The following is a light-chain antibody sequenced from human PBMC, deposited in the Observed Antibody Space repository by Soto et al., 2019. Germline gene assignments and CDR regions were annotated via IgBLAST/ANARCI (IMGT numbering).Light chain of an antibody. CDR2: DVN. CDR3: CSYAGSSYV. Sequence: QSALTQPRSVSGSPGQSVTTSCTGTSSDVGAYNSVSWYQQHPGKAPKLMICDVNKRPSGVPDRFSGSKSGNTASLTISGLQAEDEADYYCCSYAGSSYVFGTGTKVTVL. CDR1: SSDVGAYNS. J-gene: IGLJ1*01. V-gene: IGLV2-11*01.